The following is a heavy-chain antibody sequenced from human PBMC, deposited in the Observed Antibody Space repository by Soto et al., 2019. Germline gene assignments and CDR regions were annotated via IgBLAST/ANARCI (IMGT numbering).Heavy chain of an antibody. V-gene: IGHV3-30*18. D-gene: IGHD1-26*01. J-gene: IGHJ6*02. CDR1: GFTFSSYG. CDR2: IAYDGSKS. Sequence: QVQLVESGGGVVQPGRSLRLSCAASGFTFSSYGMYWVRQAPGKGLGWVAVIAYDGSKSYYADSVKGRFTISRDNSKNTMFRQKSSLRAEDTGVDYCAKDNRYSGTHYYYGVDVWGQGTTVTGSS. CDR3: AKDNRYSGTHYYYGVDV.